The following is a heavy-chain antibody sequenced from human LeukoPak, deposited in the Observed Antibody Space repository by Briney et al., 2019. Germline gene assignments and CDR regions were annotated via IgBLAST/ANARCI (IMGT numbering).Heavy chain of an antibody. Sequence: PSQTLSLTCAVSGGSISSGGYSWSWIRQPPGKGLEWIGYIYHSGSTYYNPSLKSRVTISVDRSKNQFSLKLSSVTAADTAVYYCARGYSSSWYKGGYGMDVWGQGTTVTVS. CDR2: IYHSGST. J-gene: IGHJ6*02. CDR1: GGSISSGGYS. D-gene: IGHD6-13*01. V-gene: IGHV4-30-2*01. CDR3: ARGYSSSWYKGGYGMDV.